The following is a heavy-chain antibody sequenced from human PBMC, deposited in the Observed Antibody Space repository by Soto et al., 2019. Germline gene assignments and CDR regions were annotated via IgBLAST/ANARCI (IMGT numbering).Heavy chain of an antibody. V-gene: IGHV3-48*01. CDR1: GCTLRSYM. CDR3: ARDPGLELR. Sequence: PGGSLRLSCAASGCTLRSYMMNWVRQAPGKGLEWVSYISSSSSTIYYADSVKGRFTTSRDNAKNSLYLQMNSLRAEDTAVYYCARDPGLELRWGQGTLVTVSS. CDR2: ISSSSSTI. D-gene: IGHD1-7*01. J-gene: IGHJ4*02.